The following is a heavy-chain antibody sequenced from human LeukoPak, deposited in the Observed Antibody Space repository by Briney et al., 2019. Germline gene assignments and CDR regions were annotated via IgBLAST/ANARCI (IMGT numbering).Heavy chain of an antibody. V-gene: IGHV4-34*01. D-gene: IGHD3-10*01. CDR2: INHSGST. J-gene: IGHJ6*03. Sequence: SETLSLTCTVSGGSISSYYWSWIRQPPGKGLEWIGEINHSGSTNYNPSLKSRVTISVDTSKNQFSLKLSSVTAADTAVYYCARRGRPNYYYMDVWGKGTTVTVSS. CDR3: ARRGRPNYYYMDV. CDR1: GGSISSYY.